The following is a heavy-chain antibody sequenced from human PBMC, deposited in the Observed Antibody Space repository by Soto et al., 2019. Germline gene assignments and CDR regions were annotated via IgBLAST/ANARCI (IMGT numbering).Heavy chain of an antibody. J-gene: IGHJ6*02. CDR2: INLSGST. CDR3: ARGGAYYYGSGSYYPTPIYYYYYGMDV. CDR1: GGSFSGYY. V-gene: IGHV4-34*01. Sequence: SETLSLTCAVYGGSFSGYYWSWIRQPPGKGLEWIGEINLSGSTNYNPSLKSRVTISVDTSKNQFSLKLSSVTAADTAVYYCARGGAYYYGSGSYYPTPIYYYYYGMDVWGQGTTVTVSS. D-gene: IGHD3-10*01.